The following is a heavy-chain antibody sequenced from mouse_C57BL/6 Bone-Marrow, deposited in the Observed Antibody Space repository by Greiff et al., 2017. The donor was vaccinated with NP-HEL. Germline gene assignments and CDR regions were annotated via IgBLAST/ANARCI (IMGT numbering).Heavy chain of an antibody. Sequence: VQLQQSGAELVRPGTSVKVSCKASGYAFTNYLIEWVKQRPGQGLEWIGVINPGSGGTNYNEKFKGKATLTADKSSSTAYMQLSSLTSEDSAVYFCARRGIYYDYDGHYLDYWGQGTTLTVSS. D-gene: IGHD2-4*01. CDR2: INPGSGGT. CDR1: GYAFTNYL. J-gene: IGHJ2*01. V-gene: IGHV1-54*01. CDR3: ARRGIYYDYDGHYLDY.